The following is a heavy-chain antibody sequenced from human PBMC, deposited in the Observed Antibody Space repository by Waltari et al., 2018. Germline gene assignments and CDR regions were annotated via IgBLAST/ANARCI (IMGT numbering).Heavy chain of an antibody. D-gene: IGHD5-18*01. J-gene: IGHJ4*02. CDR1: GFTFSRYS. CDR2: ISSSSSYI. V-gene: IGHV3-21*01. Sequence: EVQLVESGGGLVKPGGSLRLSCAASGFTFSRYSMNWFRQAPGKGLEWFSSISSSSSYIYYADSVKGRFTISRDNAKNSLYLQMNSLRAEDTAVYYCARAAYSYGFDYWGQGTLVTVSS. CDR3: ARAAYSYGFDY.